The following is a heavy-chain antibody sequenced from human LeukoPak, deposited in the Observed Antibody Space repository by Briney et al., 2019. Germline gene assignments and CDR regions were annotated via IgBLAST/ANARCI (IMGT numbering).Heavy chain of an antibody. V-gene: IGHV3-7*01. CDR2: IKQDGSEK. CDR3: AREGSYGDWGQGFDY. CDR1: GFTFSSYW. D-gene: IGHD4-17*01. J-gene: IGHJ4*02. Sequence: GRSLTLSCAASGFTFSSYWMSWVRQAPGKGRGWVAKIKQDGSEKYYVDSVKGRFTISRDNAKNSLYLQMNSLRAEDTAVYYCAREGSYGDWGQGFDYWGQGTLVTVSS.